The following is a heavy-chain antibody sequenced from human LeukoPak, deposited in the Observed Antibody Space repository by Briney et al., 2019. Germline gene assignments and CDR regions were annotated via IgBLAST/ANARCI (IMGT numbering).Heavy chain of an antibody. Sequence: SETLSLTCTVSGGSFSSVSDYWGWIRQPPGKGLEWIGNIYYSGSAYYNPSLNSRVTISVDTSKNQFSLKLNSVTAADTAIYYCAKMTTVDWFDPWGQGTLVTVSS. V-gene: IGHV4-39*01. CDR3: AKMTTVDWFDP. D-gene: IGHD4-17*01. J-gene: IGHJ5*02. CDR1: GGSFSSVSDY. CDR2: IYYSGSA.